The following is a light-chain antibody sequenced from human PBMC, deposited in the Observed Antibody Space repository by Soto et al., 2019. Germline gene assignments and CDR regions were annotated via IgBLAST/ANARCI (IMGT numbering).Light chain of an antibody. V-gene: IGLV1-40*01. Sequence: QSVPTQPPSVSGAPGQRVTISCTGSSSNIGAGYHVHWYQQLPGTAPKLLIYGSTNRPSGVPDRFSGSKPDTSASLAITGLQAEDEADYYCQSYDSSLSAWVFGGGTKLTVL. CDR1: SSNIGAGYH. CDR2: GST. J-gene: IGLJ3*02. CDR3: QSYDSSLSAWV.